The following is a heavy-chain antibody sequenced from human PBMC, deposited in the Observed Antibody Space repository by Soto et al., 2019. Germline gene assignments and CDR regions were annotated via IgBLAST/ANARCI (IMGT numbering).Heavy chain of an antibody. CDR3: AREGVAPYYYYGMDV. Sequence: PGGSLRLSCAASGFTVSSNYMSWVRQAPGKGLEWVSVIYSGGSTYYADSVKGRFTISRDNSKNTLYLQMNSLRAEGTAVYYCAREGVAPYYYYGMDVWGQGTPVTVSS. V-gene: IGHV3-66*01. CDR2: IYSGGST. J-gene: IGHJ6*02. CDR1: GFTVSSNY. D-gene: IGHD5-12*01.